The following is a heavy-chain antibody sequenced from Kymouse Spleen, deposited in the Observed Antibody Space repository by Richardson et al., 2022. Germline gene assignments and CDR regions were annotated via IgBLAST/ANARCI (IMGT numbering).Heavy chain of an antibody. J-gene: IGHJ2*01. Sequence: EVQLVESGGGLVKPGGSLRLSCAASGFTFSSYSMNWVRQAPGKGLEWVSSISSSSSYIYYADSVKGRFTISRDNAKNSLYLQMNSLRAEDTAVYYCARDKKYSSSSEDWYFDLWGRGTLVTVSS. CDR1: GFTFSSYS. CDR2: ISSSSSYI. D-gene: IGHD6-6*01. CDR3: ARDKKYSSSSEDWYFDL. V-gene: IGHV3-21*03.